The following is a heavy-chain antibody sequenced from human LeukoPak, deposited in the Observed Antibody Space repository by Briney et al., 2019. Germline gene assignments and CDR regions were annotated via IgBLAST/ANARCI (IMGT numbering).Heavy chain of an antibody. CDR1: GGTFSSYA. V-gene: IGHV1-69*06. Sequence: SVKVSCKASGGTFSSYAISWVRQAPGQGLKWMGGIIPIFGTANYAQKFQGRVTITADKSTSTAYMELSSLRSEDTAVYYCARTGYSSSWAAFDYWGQGTLVTVSS. CDR3: ARTGYSSSWAAFDY. J-gene: IGHJ4*02. CDR2: IIPIFGTA. D-gene: IGHD6-13*01.